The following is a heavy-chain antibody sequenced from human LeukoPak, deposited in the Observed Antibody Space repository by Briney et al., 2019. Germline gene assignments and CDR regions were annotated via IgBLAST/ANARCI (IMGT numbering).Heavy chain of an antibody. Sequence: AGGSLRLSCAASGFTFSSYAMSWVRQAPGKGLEWVSAISGSGGSTYYADSVKGRFTISRDNSKNTLYLQMNSLRAEDTAVYYCARDSITADNSLDYWGRGTLVTVSS. D-gene: IGHD7-27*01. CDR3: ARDSITADNSLDY. CDR2: ISGSGGST. J-gene: IGHJ4*02. V-gene: IGHV3-23*01. CDR1: GFTFSSYA.